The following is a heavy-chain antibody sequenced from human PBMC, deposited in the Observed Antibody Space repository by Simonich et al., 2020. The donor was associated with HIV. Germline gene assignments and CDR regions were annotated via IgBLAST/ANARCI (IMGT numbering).Heavy chain of an antibody. V-gene: IGHV1-18*01. CDR3: ARDGGSRDYYYYYMDV. CDR1: GYTLTSYG. J-gene: IGHJ6*03. CDR2: ISADNGNT. D-gene: IGHD2-15*01. Sequence: GASVKVSCKASGYTLTSYGISWVRQAPGQGLEWMGWISADNGNTKYAQKLQGRVTMTTETSTSTAYMELRSLRSDDTAVYYCARDGGSRDYYYYYMDVWGKGTTVIVSS.